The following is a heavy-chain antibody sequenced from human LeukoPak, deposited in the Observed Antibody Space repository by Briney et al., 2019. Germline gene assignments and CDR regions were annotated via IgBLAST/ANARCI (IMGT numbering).Heavy chain of an antibody. CDR1: GGSFSGYY. CDR3: ASGLRAGDSSSLDY. V-gene: IGHV4-34*01. J-gene: IGHJ4*02. Sequence: SETPSLTCAVYGGSFSGYYWSWIRQPPRKGLEWIGEINHSGSTNYNPSLKSRVTISVDTSKNQFSLKLSSVTAADTAVYYCASGLRAGDSSSLDYWGQGTLVTVSS. CDR2: INHSGST. D-gene: IGHD3-22*01.